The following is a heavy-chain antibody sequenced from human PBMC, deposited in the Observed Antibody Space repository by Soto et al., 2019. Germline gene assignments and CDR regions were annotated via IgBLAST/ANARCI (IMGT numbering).Heavy chain of an antibody. CDR2: IRSKANSYAT. CDR3: TRLDPVVVVAAAGYYGMDV. D-gene: IGHD2-15*01. J-gene: IGHJ6*02. CDR1: GFTFSGSA. Sequence: EVQLVESGGGLVQPGGSLKLSCAASGFTFSGSAMHWVRQASGKGLEWVGRIRSKANSYATAYAASVKGRFTISRDDSKNTAYLQMNSLKTEDTAVYYCTRLDPVVVVAAAGYYGMDVWGQGTTVTVSS. V-gene: IGHV3-73*02.